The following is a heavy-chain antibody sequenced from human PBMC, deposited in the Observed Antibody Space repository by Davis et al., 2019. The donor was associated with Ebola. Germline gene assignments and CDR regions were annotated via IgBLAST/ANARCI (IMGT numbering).Heavy chain of an antibody. CDR1: GFTFSSYC. V-gene: IGHV3-74*01. D-gene: IGHD6-25*01. CDR3: VKDRSSVAAVGYNWFDS. Sequence: HTGGSLRLSCAASGFTFSSYCMHWVRQPPGKGPVWVSRINNDETKEDYTDSVKGRFAISRDNAKNTLYLQKNSLRVEDTAVYYCVKDRSSVAAVGYNWFDSWGRGTLVTVSS. J-gene: IGHJ5*01. CDR2: INNDETKE.